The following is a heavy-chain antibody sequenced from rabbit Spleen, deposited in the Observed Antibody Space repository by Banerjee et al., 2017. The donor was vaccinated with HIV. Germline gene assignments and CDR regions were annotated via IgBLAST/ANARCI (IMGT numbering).Heavy chain of an antibody. D-gene: IGHD2-1*01. CDR3: ARKLNSDWLPVTL. Sequence: QSLEESGGDRVKPGASLTLTCTASGVSFSSNNHMCWVRQAPGKGLEWIACIEGGSSAFSYFASWAKGRFTISKTSSTTVTLQMTSLTAADTATYFCARKLNSDWLPVTLWGPGPWSPS. J-gene: IGHJ4*01. CDR1: GVSFSSNNH. CDR2: IEGGSSAFS. V-gene: IGHV1S40*01.